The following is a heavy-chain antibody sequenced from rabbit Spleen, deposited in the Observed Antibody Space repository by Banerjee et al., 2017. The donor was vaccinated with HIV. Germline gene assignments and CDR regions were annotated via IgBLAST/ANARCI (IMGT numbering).Heavy chain of an antibody. CDR2: IYTTSGST. Sequence: QQQLEESGGGLVKPGGTLTLTCKASGIDFSNYFYMCWVRQAPGKGLELIACIYTTSGSTWYASWVNGRFTISRSTSLNTVELKMTSLTAADTATYFCGRGGAGAAIYLSLWGPGTLVTV. D-gene: IGHD4-2*01. V-gene: IGHV1S43*01. CDR1: GIDFSNYFY. J-gene: IGHJ4*01. CDR3: GRGGAGAAIYLSL.